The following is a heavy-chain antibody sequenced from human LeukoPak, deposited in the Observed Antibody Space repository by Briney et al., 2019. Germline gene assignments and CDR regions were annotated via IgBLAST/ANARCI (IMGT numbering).Heavy chain of an antibody. CDR2: IKPDGNEK. CDR3: ATTSRTVTGLDY. V-gene: IGHV3-7*01. J-gene: IGHJ4*02. D-gene: IGHD4-17*01. CDR1: GFTLTTYW. Sequence: GGSLRLSCTASGFTLTTYWLTWVRQAPGKGLEWVANIKPDGNEKYYVDSVKGRFTISRDNAENSLYLQMNSLRAEDTAIHYCATTSRTVTGLDYWGQGTLVTVSP.